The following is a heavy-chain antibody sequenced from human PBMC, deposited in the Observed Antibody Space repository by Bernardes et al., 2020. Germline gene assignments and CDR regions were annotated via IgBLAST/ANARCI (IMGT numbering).Heavy chain of an antibody. D-gene: IGHD3-9*01. CDR2: IWYDGSNK. V-gene: IGHV3-33*01. CDR1: GFTFSSYG. CDR3: ARGPYDILTGYYISYFDY. Sequence: GGSLRLSCAASGFTFSSYGMHWVRQAPGKGLEWVAVIWYDGSNKYYADSVKGRFTISRDNSKNTLYLQMNSLRAEDTAVYYCARGPYDILTGYYISYFDYWGQGTLVTVSS. J-gene: IGHJ4*02.